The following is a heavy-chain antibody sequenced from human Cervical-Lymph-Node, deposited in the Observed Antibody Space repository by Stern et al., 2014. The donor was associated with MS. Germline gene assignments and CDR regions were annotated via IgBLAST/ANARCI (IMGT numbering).Heavy chain of an antibody. CDR3: ARVGGYCSSTSCYPDY. Sequence: VQLVESGGGVVQPGRSLRLSCAASGFTLSSNAVHWVRQAPGKGLAWVAGISYDGSNYYYADSVKGRFTISRDNSKNTVYLQMNSLRPEDTAVYYCARVGGYCSSTSCYPDYWGQGTLVTVSS. V-gene: IGHV3-30-3*01. CDR1: GFTLSSNA. D-gene: IGHD2-2*01. J-gene: IGHJ4*02. CDR2: ISYDGSNY.